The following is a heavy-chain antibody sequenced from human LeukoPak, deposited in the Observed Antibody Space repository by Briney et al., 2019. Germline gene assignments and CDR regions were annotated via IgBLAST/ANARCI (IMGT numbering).Heavy chain of an antibody. J-gene: IGHJ4*02. Sequence: ASVKVSCKASGYTFTSYYMHWVRQAPGQGLEWMGIINPSGGSTSYAQKFQGRVTMTRDTSTSTVYMELSSLRSEDTAVYYCARGSRFQTAAIAHGIDYWGQGTLVTVSS. CDR2: INPSGGST. CDR1: GYTFTSYY. CDR3: ARGSRFQTAAIAHGIDY. V-gene: IGHV1-46*01. D-gene: IGHD2-2*02.